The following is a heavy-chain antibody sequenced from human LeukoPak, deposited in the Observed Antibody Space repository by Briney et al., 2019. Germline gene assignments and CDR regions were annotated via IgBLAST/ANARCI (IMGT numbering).Heavy chain of an antibody. CDR3: VSGNDPEYVWGTYRLDAFHI. V-gene: IGHV3-21*01. CDR2: ISSFGTYI. CDR1: GYTFSDYS. J-gene: IGHJ3*02. Sequence: GGSLRLSCAASGYTFSDYSVNWVRQVPGKGLEWVSSISSFGTYIYYADSVKGRFTISGDNTKNPLFLQMNSVRAEDTGLYYGVSGNDPEYVWGTYRLDAFHIWGGGTMVIVSS. D-gene: IGHD3-16*02.